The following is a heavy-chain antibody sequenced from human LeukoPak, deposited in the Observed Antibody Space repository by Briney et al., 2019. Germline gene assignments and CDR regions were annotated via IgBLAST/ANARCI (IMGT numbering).Heavy chain of an antibody. CDR1: GGSITCGNYY. CDR2: VYYSGST. Sequence: SETLSLTCTVSGGSITCGNYYWGWIRQPPGKGLEWIGSVYYSGSTNYNPSLKSRVTILVDTSKNHFSLRLRSVTAADTAVHHCARHGGGPLPLVPGALRPFYYWGQGTLVSVFS. D-gene: IGHD1-26*01. CDR3: ARHGGGPLPLVPGALRPFYY. J-gene: IGHJ4*02. V-gene: IGHV4-39*01.